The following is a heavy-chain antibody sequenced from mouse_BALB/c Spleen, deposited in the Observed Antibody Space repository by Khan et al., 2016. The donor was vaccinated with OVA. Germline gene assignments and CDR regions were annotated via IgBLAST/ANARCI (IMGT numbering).Heavy chain of an antibody. Sequence: VQLQQSGAELVKPGASVKLSCTASGFNIKDTYIHWVNQRPEQGLERIGRIDPANGNTIYDPKFQGKATIAADTSSNTAYLHLSSLTSEDTVVYYCASSLLLYAMDYWGQGSSVTVSS. D-gene: IGHD1-2*01. CDR1: GFNIKDTY. V-gene: IGHV14-3*02. CDR2: IDPANGNT. CDR3: ASSLLLYAMDY. J-gene: IGHJ4*01.